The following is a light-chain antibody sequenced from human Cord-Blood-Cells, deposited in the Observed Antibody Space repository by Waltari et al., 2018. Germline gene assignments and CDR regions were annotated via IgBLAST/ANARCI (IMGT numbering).Light chain of an antibody. J-gene: IGLJ2*01. CDR1: SLRSYY. Sequence: SSDLPQHPPVSLALGQPVRITCQGDSLRSYYASWSHQRQGKAPVLVIYGKNNRPSGIPARFSGSSSGNTASLTITGSQAEDEAEYYCNSRDISGNQLGVVFGGGTKLTVL. V-gene: IGLV3-19*01. CDR2: GKN. CDR3: NSRDISGNQLGVV.